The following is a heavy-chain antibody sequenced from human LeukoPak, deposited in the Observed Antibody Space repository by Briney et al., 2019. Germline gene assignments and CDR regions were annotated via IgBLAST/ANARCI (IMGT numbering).Heavy chain of an antibody. Sequence: PGGSLRLSCSASRFTFNCFGMHRVPQAPGKGLEGVAVIWYDGSNQYYADSVKGRFTMSRDNSKNTLYLQMNSLRAEDTAVYYCARDRYYYGSGVDCWGQGTLVTASS. CDR1: RFTFNCFG. J-gene: IGHJ4*02. CDR3: ARDRYYYGSGVDC. D-gene: IGHD3-10*01. V-gene: IGHV3-33*01. CDR2: IWYDGSNQ.